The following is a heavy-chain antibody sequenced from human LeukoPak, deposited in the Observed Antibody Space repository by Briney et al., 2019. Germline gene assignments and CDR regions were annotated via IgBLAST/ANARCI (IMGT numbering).Heavy chain of an antibody. CDR1: GGTFTNYA. Sequence: ASVEVSFKASGGTFTNYAFNWVRQAPGQGLEWMGRIIPIFDSAHYAQRFQGRITITTDESSTTAYMTLSSLTSDDTAVYYCASQDASIYSESSTSPTYSDWGQGTLVTVSS. D-gene: IGHD3-22*01. V-gene: IGHV1-69*05. CDR3: ASQDASIYSESSTSPTYSD. CDR2: IIPIFDSA. J-gene: IGHJ4*02.